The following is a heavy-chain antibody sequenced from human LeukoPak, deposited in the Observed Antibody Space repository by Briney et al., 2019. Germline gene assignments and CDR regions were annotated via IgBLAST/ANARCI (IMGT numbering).Heavy chain of an antibody. CDR2: FYYSGST. D-gene: IGHD6-19*01. Sequence: SQTLSLTCTVSAGSISSHYCSWIRQPPGKGLEWIGYFYYSGSTNSNPSLKSRVTISVDTSKNQFSLKLSSVTAADTAVYYWARDGPLYSSGWYYFDYWGQGTLVTVSS. CDR3: ARDGPLYSSGWYYFDY. V-gene: IGHV4-59*11. CDR1: AGSISSHY. J-gene: IGHJ4*02.